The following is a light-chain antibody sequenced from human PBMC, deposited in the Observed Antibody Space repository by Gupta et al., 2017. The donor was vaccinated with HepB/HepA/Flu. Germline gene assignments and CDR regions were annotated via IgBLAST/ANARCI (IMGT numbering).Light chain of an antibody. V-gene: IGLV2-11*01. CDR2: DVT. CDR3: LAYAGNYIFV. Sequence: QPALTQPRSVSGSPGQSVTISCTGTSSNLGGYNYVSWYQQPPGEAPKLIIFDVTKRPSGVPDRFSGSKSGNTASLTISGLRSEDEADYYCLAYAGNYIFVFGTGTTVTAL. J-gene: IGLJ1*01. CDR1: SSNLGGYNY.